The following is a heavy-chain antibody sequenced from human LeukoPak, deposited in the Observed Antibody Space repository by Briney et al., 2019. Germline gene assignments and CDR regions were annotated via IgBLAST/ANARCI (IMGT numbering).Heavy chain of an antibody. Sequence: PGGSLRLSCAASGFTFSSYSMNWVRQAPGKGLEWVSSIGSSSSYIYYADSVKGRFTISRDNAKNSLYLQMNSLRAEDTAVYYCARVYYGSGSYYSLYYFDYWGQGTLVTVSS. D-gene: IGHD3-10*01. J-gene: IGHJ4*02. CDR2: IGSSSSYI. CDR1: GFTFSSYS. CDR3: ARVYYGSGSYYSLYYFDY. V-gene: IGHV3-21*01.